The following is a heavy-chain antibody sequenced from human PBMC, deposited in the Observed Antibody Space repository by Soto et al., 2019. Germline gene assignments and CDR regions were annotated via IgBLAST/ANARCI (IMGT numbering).Heavy chain of an antibody. J-gene: IGHJ6*02. D-gene: IGHD2-8*01. Sequence: ASVKVSCKASGYTFTTYDISWVRQAPGQGLKWMGRISTYNGNTNYPQSLQGRLTMTTDTSTTTAYMELRNLRSDDTAVYYCARDPYHVLMVNAPNLYGMDVWGQGTTVTVSS. V-gene: IGHV1-18*01. CDR3: ARDPYHVLMVNAPNLYGMDV. CDR2: ISTYNGNT. CDR1: GYTFTTYD.